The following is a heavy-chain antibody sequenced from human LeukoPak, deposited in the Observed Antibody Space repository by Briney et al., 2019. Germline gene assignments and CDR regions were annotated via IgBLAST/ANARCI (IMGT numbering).Heavy chain of an antibody. D-gene: IGHD3-16*01. CDR3: ARETYVKNWFDP. Sequence: ASVKVSCKASGYTFTGYYMHWVRQAPGQGLEWMGWINPNSGGTNYAQKFQGRVTMIRDTSISTAYMELSRLRSDDTAVYYCARETYVKNWFDPWGQGTLVTVSS. CDR2: INPNSGGT. J-gene: IGHJ5*02. V-gene: IGHV1-2*02. CDR1: GYTFTGYY.